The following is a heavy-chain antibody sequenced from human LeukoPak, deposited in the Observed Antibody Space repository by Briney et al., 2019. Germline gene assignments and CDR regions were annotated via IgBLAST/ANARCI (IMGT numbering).Heavy chain of an antibody. CDR3: ARDVGDWNYGWFDP. CDR2: ISYDGSNK. Sequence: PGGSLRLSCAASGFTFSSYAMHWVRQAPGKGLEWVAVISYDGSNKYYADSVKGRFTISRDNSKNTLYLQMNSLRAEDTAVHYCARDVGDWNYGWFDPWGQGTLVTVSS. J-gene: IGHJ5*02. V-gene: IGHV3-30*04. D-gene: IGHD1-7*01. CDR1: GFTFSSYA.